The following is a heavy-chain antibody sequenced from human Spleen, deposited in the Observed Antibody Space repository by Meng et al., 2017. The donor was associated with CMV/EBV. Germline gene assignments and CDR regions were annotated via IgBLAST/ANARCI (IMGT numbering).Heavy chain of an antibody. Sequence: LRLSCAVYGGSFSGYYWSWIRQPPGKGLEWIGEINHSGSTNYNPSLKSRVTISVDTSKNQFSLKLSSVTAADTAVYYCAVSTFFSMDVWGQGTTVTVSS. J-gene: IGHJ6*02. V-gene: IGHV4-34*01. CDR1: GGSFSGYY. CDR3: AVSTFFSMDV. D-gene: IGHD3-3*02. CDR2: INHSGST.